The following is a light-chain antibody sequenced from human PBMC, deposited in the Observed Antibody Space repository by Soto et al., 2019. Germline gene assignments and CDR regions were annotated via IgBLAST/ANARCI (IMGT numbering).Light chain of an antibody. Sequence: QPVLTQPASVSGSPGQSITISCTGTSSDVGGYDYVSWYQQHPGKAPKVMIYEVSNRPSGVSNRFSGSKSANTASLTISGLQAEDEADYYCSSYTSSSTYVFGTGTKLTVL. V-gene: IGLV2-14*01. CDR2: EVS. CDR3: SSYTSSSTYV. J-gene: IGLJ1*01. CDR1: SSDVGGYDY.